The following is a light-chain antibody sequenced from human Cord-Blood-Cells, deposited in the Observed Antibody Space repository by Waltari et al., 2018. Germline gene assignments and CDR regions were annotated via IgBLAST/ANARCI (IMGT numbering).Light chain of an antibody. CDR1: SLRSYY. CDR3: NSRDSSGNHLV. Sequence: SSELTQDPAVSVALGQTVRITFQGDSLRSYYASWYQQKPGQAPVLVIYGKNNRPSGIQDRFSGASSGNTASLTITGAQAEDEADYYGNSRDSSGNHLVFGGGTKLTVL. J-gene: IGLJ3*02. CDR2: GKN. V-gene: IGLV3-19*01.